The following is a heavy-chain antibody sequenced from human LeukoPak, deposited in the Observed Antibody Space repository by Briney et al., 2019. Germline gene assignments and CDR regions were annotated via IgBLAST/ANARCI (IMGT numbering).Heavy chain of an antibody. CDR2: ISAYDSHT. CDR3: VRGDTARAFYHFAY. Sequence: WASVKVSCKASGFPFTSYYINWVRQAPGQGLEWMGWISAYDSHTNYAQGLQGRVTFTTDTSTTTAYMELRSLRSDDTAVYYCVRGDTARAFYHFAYWGQGTLVTVSS. V-gene: IGHV1-18*04. CDR1: GFPFTSYY. D-gene: IGHD3-3*02. J-gene: IGHJ4*02.